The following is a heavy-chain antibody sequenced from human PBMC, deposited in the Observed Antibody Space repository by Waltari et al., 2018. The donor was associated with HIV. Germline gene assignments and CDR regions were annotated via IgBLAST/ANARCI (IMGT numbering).Heavy chain of an antibody. D-gene: IGHD1-26*01. CDR1: GFSLTTSGVG. CDR3: AHSLGKGAVYFDH. Sequence: QITLRESGPAQVEATQTLTLTCSFSGFSLTTSGVGVGCLRQPPGKSLEWLAVIYWHGEKRYSPYLDERLDITKDTADNRVTRTMTTMDPRDTGTYCCAHSLGKGAVYFDHWGQGTLVTVSS. CDR2: IYWHGEK. J-gene: IGHJ4*02. V-gene: IGHV2-5*01.